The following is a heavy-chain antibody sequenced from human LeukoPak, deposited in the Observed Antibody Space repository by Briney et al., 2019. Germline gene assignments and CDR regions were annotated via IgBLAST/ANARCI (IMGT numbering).Heavy chain of an antibody. J-gene: IGHJ5*02. CDR1: GGSISSGDYY. CDR3: ARAVVVVAATNWFDP. CDR2: IYYRGST. V-gene: IGHV4-30-4*01. D-gene: IGHD2-15*01. Sequence: SQTLSLTCTVSGGSISSGDYYWSWIRQPPGKGLEWIGYIYYRGSTYYNPSLKSRATISVDTSKNQFSLKLSSVTAADTAVYYCARAVVVVAATNWFDPWGQGTLVTVSS.